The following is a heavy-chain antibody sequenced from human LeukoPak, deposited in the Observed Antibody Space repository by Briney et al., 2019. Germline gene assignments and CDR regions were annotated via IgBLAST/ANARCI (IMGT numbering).Heavy chain of an antibody. J-gene: IGHJ4*02. CDR1: GYMFTNYG. D-gene: IGHD2-21*01. CDR2: ISVDNSAT. CDR3: ARAFTTFVVVIALEY. V-gene: IGHV1-18*01. Sequence: ASVKVFCKASGYMFTNYGIGWVRQAPGQGLEWMGWISVDNSATRYAQKFQGRVTLTADTSTGTAFMELRRLRSDDTAVYFCARAFTTFVVVIALEYWGQGSLVTVSS.